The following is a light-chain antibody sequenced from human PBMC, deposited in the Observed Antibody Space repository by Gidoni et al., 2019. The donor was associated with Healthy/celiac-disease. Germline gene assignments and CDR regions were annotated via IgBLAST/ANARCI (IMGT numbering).Light chain of an antibody. CDR1: SSNIGAGYD. J-gene: IGLJ2*01. CDR3: QSYDSSLSGVV. Sequence: QYVLTQPPSVSGAPGQRVTISCTGSSSNIGAGYDVHWYQQLPGTAPKLLIYGNSTRPSGVPDRFSGSKSGTSASLAITGLQAEDEADYYCQSYDSSLSGVVFGGGTKLTVL. V-gene: IGLV1-40*01. CDR2: GNS.